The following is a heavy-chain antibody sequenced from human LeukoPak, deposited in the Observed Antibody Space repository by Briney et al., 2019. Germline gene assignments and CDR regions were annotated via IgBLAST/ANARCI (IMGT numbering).Heavy chain of an antibody. CDR3: ARLLPGGGATIWHYFDY. Sequence: SETLSLTCTVSGGSISSSSYYWGWIRQPPGKGLEWIGSIYYSGSTYYNPSLKGRVTISVDTSKNQFSLKLSSVTAADTAVYYCARLLPGGGATIWHYFDYWGQGTLVTVSS. CDR2: IYYSGST. J-gene: IGHJ4*02. V-gene: IGHV4-39*01. CDR1: GGSISSSSYY. D-gene: IGHD1-26*01.